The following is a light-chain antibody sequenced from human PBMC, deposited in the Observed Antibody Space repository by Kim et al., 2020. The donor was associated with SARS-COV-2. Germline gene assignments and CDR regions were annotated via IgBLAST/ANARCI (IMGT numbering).Light chain of an antibody. CDR2: QDT. J-gene: IGLJ3*02. Sequence: VSPGQTASVTCSGDKLGDKYASWYQQKAGQSPVLVIYQDTKRPSGIPERFSGSNSGNTATLTISGTQAMDEADYYCQAWDSSTGVFGGGTQLTVL. V-gene: IGLV3-1*01. CDR3: QAWDSSTGV. CDR1: KLGDKY.